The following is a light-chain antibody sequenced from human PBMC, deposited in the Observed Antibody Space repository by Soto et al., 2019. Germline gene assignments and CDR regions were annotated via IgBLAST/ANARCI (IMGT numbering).Light chain of an antibody. CDR1: QSVSSSY. V-gene: IGKV3-20*01. Sequence: EIGLTQSQGTLSLSPGERATLTCRASQSVSSSYLAWYQQNPGQAPRLLIYGASSRATGIPDRFSGSGSGTDFTLTISRLEPEDFAVYYCHQYDSSPLTFGGGTKVEIK. CDR3: HQYDSSPLT. CDR2: GAS. J-gene: IGKJ4*01.